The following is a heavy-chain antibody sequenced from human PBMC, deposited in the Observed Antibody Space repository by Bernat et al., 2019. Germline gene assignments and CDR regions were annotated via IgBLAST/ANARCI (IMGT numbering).Heavy chain of an antibody. V-gene: IGHV3-21*01. J-gene: IGHJ4*02. CDR2: ISSSSYI. CDR3: ARGDIVAD. Sequence: EVQLVESGGGLVKPGGSLRLSCAASGFTFSSYSMNWVRQAPGKGLECVSSISSSSYIYYADSVKGRFTISRDNAKNSLYLQMNSLRAEDTAVYYCARGDIVADWGQGTLVTVSS. D-gene: IGHD2-15*01. CDR1: GFTFSSYS.